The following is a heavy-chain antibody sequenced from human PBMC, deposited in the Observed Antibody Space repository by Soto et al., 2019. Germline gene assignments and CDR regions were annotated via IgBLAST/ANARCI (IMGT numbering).Heavy chain of an antibody. V-gene: IGHV4-4*02. CDR3: AINGGERLQSGGGWFNP. J-gene: IGHJ5*02. D-gene: IGHD1-26*01. CDR1: GDSISNFHW. Sequence: GQLHESGPGLVKSSGTLSLTCAVSGDSISNFHWWTWLRQPPGRGLEWIGAIFHTGSTTYNPSLKSRVTISEDTSTNPFSLNLNSVTAAETAVYYCAINGGERLQSGGGWFNPGGPGILVIVSS. CDR2: IFHTGST.